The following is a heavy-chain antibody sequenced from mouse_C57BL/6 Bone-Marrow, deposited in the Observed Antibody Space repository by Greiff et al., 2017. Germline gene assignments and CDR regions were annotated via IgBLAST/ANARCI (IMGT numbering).Heavy chain of an antibody. J-gene: IGHJ4*01. D-gene: IGHD2-3*01. V-gene: IGHV1-55*01. CDR1: GYTFTSYW. Sequence: QVHVKQPGAELVKPGASVKMSCKASGYTFTSYWITWVKQRPGQGLEWIGDIYPGSGSTNYNEKFKSKATLTVDTSSSTAYMQLSSLTSEDSAVYYCARSQDGYYYAMDYWGQGTSVTVSS. CDR3: ARSQDGYYYAMDY. CDR2: IYPGSGST.